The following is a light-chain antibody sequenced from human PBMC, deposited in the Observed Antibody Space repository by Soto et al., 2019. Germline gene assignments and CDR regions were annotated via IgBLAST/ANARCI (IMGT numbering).Light chain of an antibody. V-gene: IGKV3-11*01. CDR3: QQRSNWPPEVT. CDR2: DAS. Sequence: EIVLTQSPATLSLSPGERATLSCRASQSVSSYLAWYQQKPGQAPRLLIYDASNRATGIPARFSGSGSGTDFTLTISILEPEDFAVYYCQQRSNWPPEVTFGPGTKVDIK. CDR1: QSVSSY. J-gene: IGKJ3*01.